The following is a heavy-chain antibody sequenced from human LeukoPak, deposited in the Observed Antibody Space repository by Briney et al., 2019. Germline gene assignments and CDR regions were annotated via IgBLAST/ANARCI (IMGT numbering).Heavy chain of an antibody. CDR1: GFTFSSYA. Sequence: GGSLRLSCAASGFTFSSYAMSWVRQAPGKGLEWVSAISGSGGSTYYADSVKGRFTISRDNSKNTLYLQINSLRAEDTAVYYCAKECSPQLGYYYYGMDVWGQGTTVTVSS. CDR3: AKECSPQLGYYYYGMDV. D-gene: IGHD6-13*01. J-gene: IGHJ6*02. CDR2: ISGSGGST. V-gene: IGHV3-23*01.